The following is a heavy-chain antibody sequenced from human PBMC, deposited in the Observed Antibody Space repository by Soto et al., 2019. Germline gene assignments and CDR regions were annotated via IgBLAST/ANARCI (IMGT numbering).Heavy chain of an antibody. CDR2: INAGNGNT. Sequence: QVQLVQSGAEEKKPGASVKVSCKASGYPFTSYAMHWVRQAPGQRLEWMGWINAGNGNTKYSQKFQGRVTITRDTSASTAYMELSSLRSEDTAVYYCARGSGYYYWDDYWGQGTLVTVS. CDR1: GYPFTSYA. CDR3: ARGSGYYYWDDY. J-gene: IGHJ4*02. D-gene: IGHD3-22*01. V-gene: IGHV1-3*05.